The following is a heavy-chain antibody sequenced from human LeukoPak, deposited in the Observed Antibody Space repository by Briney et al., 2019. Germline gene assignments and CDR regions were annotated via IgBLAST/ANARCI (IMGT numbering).Heavy chain of an antibody. V-gene: IGHV3-7*01. D-gene: IGHD5-24*01. CDR1: GFTFSRYW. J-gene: IGHJ4*02. CDR2: IKDDGRQE. CDR3: ARDASRGFDT. Sequence: PGGSLRLSCAPSGFTFSRYWMTWVRQTPGKGLEWVASIKDDGRQEYYVDSVKGRFTVSRDNAKSSAYLQMDSLRVEDTALYYCARDASRGFDTWGQGTLVTVSS.